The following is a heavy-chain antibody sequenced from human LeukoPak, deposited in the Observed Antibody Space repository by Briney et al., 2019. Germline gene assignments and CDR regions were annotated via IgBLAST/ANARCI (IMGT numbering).Heavy chain of an antibody. CDR1: GFTFGDYA. CDR3: TRDRRNYYDSSGYSY. D-gene: IGHD3-22*01. CDR2: IRSKAYGGKT. Sequence: GGSLRLSCTASGFTFGDYAMSWVRQAPGKGQERVGFIRSKAYGGKTEYAAAVKGRFTISTDDSNSIAYLQMNSLKTEDTAVYYCTRDRRNYYDSSGYSYWGQGTLVTVSS. J-gene: IGHJ4*02. V-gene: IGHV3-49*04.